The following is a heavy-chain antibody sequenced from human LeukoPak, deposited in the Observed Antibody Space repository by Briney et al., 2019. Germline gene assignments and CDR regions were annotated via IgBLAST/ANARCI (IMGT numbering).Heavy chain of an antibody. CDR2: IKQDGSEK. J-gene: IGHJ6*02. D-gene: IGHD6-13*01. CDR1: GFTFSSYW. Sequence: GGSLRLSCAASGFTFSSYWMSWVRQAPGKGLEWVANIKQDGSEKYYVDSVKGRFTISRDNAKNSLYLQMNSLRAEDTAVYFCANDAARQQLSNLFYGMDVWGQGTTVTVSS. CDR3: ANDAARQQLSNLFYGMDV. V-gene: IGHV3-7*01.